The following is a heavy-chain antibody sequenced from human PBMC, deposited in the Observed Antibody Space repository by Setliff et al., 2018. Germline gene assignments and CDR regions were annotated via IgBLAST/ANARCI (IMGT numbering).Heavy chain of an antibody. D-gene: IGHD6-6*01. J-gene: IGHJ3*02. CDR3: SSSSSVAFDI. V-gene: IGHV3-73*01. CDR1: GFTFGGSA. Sequence: PGGSLRLSCAASGFTFGGSAIHWVRQASGKGLEWVGRIRSKPNSYATAYAASVKGRFTISRDDSENTAYLQMNSLKTEDTAAYYCSSSSSVAFDIWGQGTMVTVSS. CDR2: IRSKPNSYAT.